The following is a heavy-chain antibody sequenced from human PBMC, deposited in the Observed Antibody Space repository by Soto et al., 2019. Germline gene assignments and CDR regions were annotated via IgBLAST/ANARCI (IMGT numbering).Heavy chain of an antibody. CDR2: IYPGDADT. J-gene: IGHJ3*02. V-gene: IGHV5-51*01. D-gene: IGHD5-12*01. CDR3: ASQEMATTNVDAVDI. CDR1: GYSFTSYW. Sequence: EVQLVQSGAEVKKPGESLKISCKGSGYSFTSYWIGWVRQMPGKGLEWMGIIYPGDADTRYSPSLQGQVTISADKSMSTAYLQWSSLKASDTAMYYCASQEMATTNVDAVDIWGQGTMVTVFS.